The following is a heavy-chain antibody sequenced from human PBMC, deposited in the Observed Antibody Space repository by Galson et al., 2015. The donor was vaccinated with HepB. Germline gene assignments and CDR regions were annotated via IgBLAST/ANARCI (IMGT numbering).Heavy chain of an antibody. V-gene: IGHV1-18*04. J-gene: IGHJ4*02. CDR3: ARAGGSGWYALFDY. CDR2: ISAYNDNT. Sequence: SVKVSCKASGYTFTDYGISWVRQAPGQGLEWMGWISAYNDNTDYAQKFQGRVTMTTDTSTSTAYMDLRSLRSDDTAVYYCARAGGSGWYALFDYWGQGVLVTVSS. CDR1: GYTFTDYG. D-gene: IGHD6-19*01.